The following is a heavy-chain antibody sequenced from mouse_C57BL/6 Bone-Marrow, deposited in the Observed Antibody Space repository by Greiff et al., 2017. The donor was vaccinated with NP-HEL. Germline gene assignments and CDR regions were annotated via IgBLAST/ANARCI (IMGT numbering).Heavy chain of an antibody. CDR1: GFTFSNYW. CDR2: IRLKSDNYAT. Sequence: EVKVEESGGGLVQPGGSMKLSCVASGFTFSNYWMNWVRQSPEKGLEWVAQIRLKSDNYATHYAESVKGRFTISRDDSKSSVYLQMNNLMAEDSGIYYGTGGDYYYGSSHWYFDVWGTGTTVTVSS. D-gene: IGHD1-1*01. J-gene: IGHJ1*03. CDR3: TGGDYYYGSSHWYFDV. V-gene: IGHV6-3*01.